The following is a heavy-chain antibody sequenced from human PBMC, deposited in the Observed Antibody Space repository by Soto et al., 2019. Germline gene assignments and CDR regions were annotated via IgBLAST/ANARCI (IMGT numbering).Heavy chain of an antibody. CDR1: GFTFSSYS. CDR3: ATGGCGTVYNYTLSYFVS. D-gene: IGHD3-22*01. V-gene: IGHV3-30-3*01. J-gene: IGHJ4*02. Sequence: PGGSLRLSCAASGFTFSSYSMHWVRQAPGKGLEWVAVISHDGSNEYYADSVKGRFTISRDKSKSTLYLQMNSLRVGDTAVYYCATGGCGTVYNYTLSYFVSWRPGTLVTAS. CDR2: ISHDGSNE.